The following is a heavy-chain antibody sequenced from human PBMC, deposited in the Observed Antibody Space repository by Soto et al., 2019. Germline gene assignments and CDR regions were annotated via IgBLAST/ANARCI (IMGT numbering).Heavy chain of an antibody. CDR2: MSAYNGNT. J-gene: IGHJ4*02. V-gene: IGHV1-18*03. CDR1: GYTFGSYG. Sequence: ASVKVSFKASGYTFGSYGITWVRQAPGQGLEWMGWMSAYNGNTNYAQKFQDRVTMTRDTSTSTAYMELRNLRSDDMAVYFCARGNGQLDYWGQGTLVTVSS. CDR3: ARGNGQLDY. D-gene: IGHD1-1*01.